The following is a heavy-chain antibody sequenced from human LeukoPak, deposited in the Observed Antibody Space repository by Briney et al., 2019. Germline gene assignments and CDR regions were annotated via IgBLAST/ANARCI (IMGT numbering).Heavy chain of an antibody. CDR2: INYSGST. V-gene: IGHV4-31*03. CDR3: AGTYYDILTGSTLNYFDY. D-gene: IGHD3-9*01. Sequence: SLTLSLTCTVSGGSISNRNYFWSWIRQHPGEGLEWIGYINYSGSTYYNPSLKSRVTISVDTSKNQFSLELNSVTAADTAVYHCAGTYYDILTGSTLNYFDYWGQGTLVTVSS. CDR1: GGSISNRNYF. J-gene: IGHJ4*02.